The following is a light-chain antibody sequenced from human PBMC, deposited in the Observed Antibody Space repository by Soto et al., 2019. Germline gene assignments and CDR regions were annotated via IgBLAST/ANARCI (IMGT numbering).Light chain of an antibody. CDR1: QDISVY. Sequence: DIPMTQSPSSLSASVGDRVTITCRASQDISVYLAWYQQKPGKVPKLLIYSASTLQSGVPSRFSGSGSGTDFTLPISSLQPEDVATYYCQKFNTAPLTFGQGTRLEIK. J-gene: IGKJ5*01. CDR3: QKFNTAPLT. CDR2: SAS. V-gene: IGKV1-27*01.